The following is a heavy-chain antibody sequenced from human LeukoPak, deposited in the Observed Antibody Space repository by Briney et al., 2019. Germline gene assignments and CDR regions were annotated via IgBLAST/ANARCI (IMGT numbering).Heavy chain of an antibody. D-gene: IGHD6-19*01. CDR1: GYTFTSYY. CDR2: INPSGGST. CDR3: ASESSGWYGNY. J-gene: IGHJ4*02. V-gene: IGHV1-46*01. Sequence: GASVRVSCKASGYTFTSYYMHWVRQAPGQGLEWMGIINPSGGSTSYAQKFQGRVTMTRDTSTSTVYMELSSLRSEDTAVYYCASESSGWYGNYWGQGTLVTVSS.